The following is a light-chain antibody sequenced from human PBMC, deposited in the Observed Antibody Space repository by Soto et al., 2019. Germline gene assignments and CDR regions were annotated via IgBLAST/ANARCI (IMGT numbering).Light chain of an antibody. CDR3: QQRSNWPWT. V-gene: IGKV3-11*01. CDR1: QSVSSY. CDR2: DAS. Sequence: EIVLTQSPATLSLSPGERATLSCRASQSVSSYLAWYQQKPGQAPRLLIYDASNRATGIPARFSGSGSGTDSTITISRIETEYVQVYYCQQRSNWPWTCGQGTKVHIK. J-gene: IGKJ1*01.